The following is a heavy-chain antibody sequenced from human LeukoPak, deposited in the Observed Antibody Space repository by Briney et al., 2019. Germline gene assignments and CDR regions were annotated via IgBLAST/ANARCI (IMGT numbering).Heavy chain of an antibody. CDR3: ARREINGYYLS. D-gene: IGHD3-22*01. CDR2: IYDDETT. V-gene: IGHV3-53*01. Sequence: GGSLRLSCAASGFTVNNNYMIWVRQAPGKGLEWVSVIYDDETTYYADSVKGRFGIPRDNSKNTLYLQMDTLRAEDTAVYYCARREINGYYLSWGQGTLVTVSS. J-gene: IGHJ5*02. CDR1: GFTVNNNY.